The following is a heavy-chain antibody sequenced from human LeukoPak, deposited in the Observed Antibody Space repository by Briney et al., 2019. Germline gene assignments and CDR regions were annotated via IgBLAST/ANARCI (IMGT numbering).Heavy chain of an antibody. V-gene: IGHV3-30*18. D-gene: IGHD3-9*01. CDR1: GFTFSSYG. CDR2: ISYDGSNK. J-gene: IGHJ6*02. Sequence: PGRSLRLSCAASGFTFSSYGMHWVRQAPGQGLEWVAVISYDGSNKYYADSVKDRFTISRDNSKNKLYLKMNSLRAEDTAVYYCSKEGLHYDILTGSIYYDGMDVWGQGTTVTVSS. CDR3: SKEGLHYDILTGSIYYDGMDV.